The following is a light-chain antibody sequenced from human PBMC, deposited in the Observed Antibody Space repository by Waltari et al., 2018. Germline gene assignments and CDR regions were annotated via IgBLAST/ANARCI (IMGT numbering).Light chain of an antibody. CDR3: MQALQTPLT. J-gene: IGKJ4*01. CDR2: LGS. Sequence: DIVMTQSPLSLPVTPGEPASISCRSSQSLLHSIGYNYLDWYLQKPGQSPQLLIYLGSNRASGVPDRFSGSGSGTDFTLKISRVEAEDVGVYYCMQALQTPLTFGGGTKVEIK. CDR1: QSLLHSIGYNY. V-gene: IGKV2-28*01.